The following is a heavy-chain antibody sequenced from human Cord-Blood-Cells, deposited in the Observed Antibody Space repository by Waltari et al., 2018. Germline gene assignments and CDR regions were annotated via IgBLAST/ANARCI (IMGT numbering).Heavy chain of an antibody. CDR2: INPNGGGT. CDR1: GYTFTGYY. D-gene: IGHD6-6*01. CDR3: ARGVSSSRDY. J-gene: IGHJ4*02. Sequence: QVQLVQSGAEVKKPGASVKVSCKASGYTFTGYYMHWVGQAPGQGIEWMGCINPNGGGTNYAQKVQGRVTMTRDTSISTAYMELSRLRSDDTAVYYCARGVSSSRDYWGQGTLVTVSS. V-gene: IGHV1-2*02.